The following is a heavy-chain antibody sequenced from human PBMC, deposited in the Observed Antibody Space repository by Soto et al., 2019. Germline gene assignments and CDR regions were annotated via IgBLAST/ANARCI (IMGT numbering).Heavy chain of an antibody. Sequence: ASGKVSCKASGYTFTRYDINWVRQVTGQGLEWMGWLNPNSGNTGFAQKFQGRVTLTRNTSVNTAYIELSSLRSDDTAIYYCATSGGGWYLYWGQGTLVTVSS. CDR1: GYTFTRYD. CDR3: ATSGGGWYLY. J-gene: IGHJ4*02. V-gene: IGHV1-8*01. D-gene: IGHD6-19*01. CDR2: LNPNSGNT.